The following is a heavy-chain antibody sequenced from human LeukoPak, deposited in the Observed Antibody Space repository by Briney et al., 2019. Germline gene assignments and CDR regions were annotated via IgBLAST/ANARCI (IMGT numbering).Heavy chain of an antibody. Sequence: GGSLRLSCAASGFIVSSKHMTWVRQAPGKGLEWVSLIYSGGPTSYSDSVKGRFTISRDNTKNTLYLEMNSLRAEDTAVYYCARDPLMYGTGLDYWGQGTLVTVSS. D-gene: IGHD3-10*01. CDR3: ARDPLMYGTGLDY. CDR2: IYSGGPT. CDR1: GFIVSSKH. J-gene: IGHJ4*02. V-gene: IGHV3-53*01.